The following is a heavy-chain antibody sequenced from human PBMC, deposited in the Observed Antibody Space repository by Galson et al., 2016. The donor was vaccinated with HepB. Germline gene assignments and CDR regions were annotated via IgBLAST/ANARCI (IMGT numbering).Heavy chain of an antibody. CDR2: ISGESKYI. J-gene: IGHJ4*02. V-gene: IGHV3-21*01. CDR3: AAFETVMHTRSLEY. Sequence: SLRLSCATSGIVFNAYSMNWIRQAPXKGLXXVSSISGESKYIIYADSVRGRFTISRDDATRSLFLQMNSLTAEDTAVYFCAAFETVMHTRSLEYWGQGTLISVSS. CDR1: GIVFNAYS. D-gene: IGHD4-17*01.